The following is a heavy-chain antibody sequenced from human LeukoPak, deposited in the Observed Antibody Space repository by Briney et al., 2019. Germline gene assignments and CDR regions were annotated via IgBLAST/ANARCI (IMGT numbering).Heavy chain of an antibody. CDR2: INPNSGGT. J-gene: IGHJ3*02. Sequence: ASVRVSCKASGYTFTRYYMHWVRQAPGQGLEWMGRINPNSGGTNYVQKFQGRVTMTRDTSISTAYMELSRLRSDDTAVYYCAREATREAFDIWGQGTMVTVSS. V-gene: IGHV1-2*06. CDR1: GYTFTRYY. CDR3: AREATREAFDI.